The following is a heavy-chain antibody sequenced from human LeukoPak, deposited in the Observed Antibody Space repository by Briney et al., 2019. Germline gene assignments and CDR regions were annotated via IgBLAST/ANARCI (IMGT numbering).Heavy chain of an antibody. V-gene: IGHV4-59*01. CDR1: GGSISSYY. Sequence: SETLSLTCSVSGGSISSYYWSWIRQPPGRGLEWIGYISYIGSTNYSPSLKSRVTISEDTSKNQFSLKLSSVTAADTAVYYCAGSYYYYMDVWGKGTTVTVSS. CDR3: AGSYYYYMDV. J-gene: IGHJ6*03. CDR2: ISYIGST.